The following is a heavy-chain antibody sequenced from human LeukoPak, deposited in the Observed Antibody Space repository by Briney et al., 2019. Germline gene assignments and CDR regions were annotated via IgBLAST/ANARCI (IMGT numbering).Heavy chain of an antibody. CDR2: INHSGST. V-gene: IGHV4-34*01. D-gene: IGHD2-2*01. CDR1: GGSFSGYH. CDR3: ARRDIVVVPAAMGGGYFDY. J-gene: IGHJ4*02. Sequence: SETLSLTCAVYGGSFSGYHWSWIRQPPGKGLEWIGEINHSGSTNYNPSLKSRVTISVDTSKNQFSLKLSSVTAADTAVYYCARRDIVVVPAAMGGGYFDYWGQGTLVTVSS.